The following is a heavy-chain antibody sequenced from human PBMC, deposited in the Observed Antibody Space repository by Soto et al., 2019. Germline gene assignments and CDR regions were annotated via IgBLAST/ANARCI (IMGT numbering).Heavy chain of an antibody. Sequence: GGSLRLSCEASGFSFSSYRMNWVGQAAGKGLGWVSSIGSSSSYIYYADSVNGRLTISRDNAKNSLNLQMNSLRAEDTTVYYYARAGGEDYCGGDCYSESYYGMDVWGQGTTVTVSS. J-gene: IGHJ6*02. CDR2: IGSSSSYI. CDR1: GFSFSSYR. CDR3: ARAGGEDYCGGDCYSESYYGMDV. V-gene: IGHV3-21*01. D-gene: IGHD2-21*02.